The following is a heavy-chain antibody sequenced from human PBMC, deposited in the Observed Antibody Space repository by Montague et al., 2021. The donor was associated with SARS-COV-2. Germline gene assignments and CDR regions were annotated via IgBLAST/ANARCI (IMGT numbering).Heavy chain of an antibody. J-gene: IGHJ6*03. CDR2: ISYDGSNK. CDR1: GFTFSSYA. D-gene: IGHD3-10*01. CDR3: ASSLLWFGESYYYMDV. Sequence: SLRLSCAASGFTFSSYAMHWVRQAPGKGLEWVAVISYDGSNKYYADSVKGRFTISRDNSKNTLYLQMNSLRAEDTAVYYCASSLLWFGESYYYMDVWGKGTTVTVFS. V-gene: IGHV3-30-3*01.